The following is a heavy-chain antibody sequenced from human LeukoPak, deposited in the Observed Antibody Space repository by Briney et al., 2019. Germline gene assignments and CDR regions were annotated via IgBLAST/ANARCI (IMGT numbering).Heavy chain of an antibody. D-gene: IGHD3-22*01. CDR3: AKAYYYDSSGSMVALFDY. J-gene: IGHJ4*02. CDR1: GFTFSSYG. V-gene: IGHV3-30*18. CDR2: ISYDGSNK. Sequence: GGSLRLSCAASGFTFSSYGMHWVRQAPGKGLEWVAVISYDGSNKYYADSVKGRFTISRDNSKNTLYLQMNSLRAEDTAVYYCAKAYYYDSSGSMVALFDYWGQGTLVTVSS.